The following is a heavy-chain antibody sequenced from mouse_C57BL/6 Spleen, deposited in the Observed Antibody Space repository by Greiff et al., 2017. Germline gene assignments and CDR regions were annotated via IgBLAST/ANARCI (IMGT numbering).Heavy chain of an antibody. D-gene: IGHD2-2*01. CDR1: GYTFTDYE. V-gene: IGHV1-15*01. Sequence: QVQLKESGAELVRPGASVTLSCKASGYTFTDYEMHWVKQTPVHGLEWIGAIDPETGGTAYNQKFKGKAILTADKSSSTAYMELRSLTSEDSAVYYCTGGYDKDYWGQGTTLTVSS. CDR3: TGGYDKDY. CDR2: IDPETGGT. J-gene: IGHJ2*01.